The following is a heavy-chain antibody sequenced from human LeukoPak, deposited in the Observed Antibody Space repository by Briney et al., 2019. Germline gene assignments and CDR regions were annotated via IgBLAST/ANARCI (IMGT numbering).Heavy chain of an antibody. CDR1: GYTFTTFG. D-gene: IGHD3-22*01. J-gene: IGHJ4*02. CDR3: ARTPNPVGNYYDSSGYYYFDY. CDR2: VNSYNGKT. V-gene: IGHV1-18*01. Sequence: SVKVTLKSSGYTFTTFGISGVRQAPGQGLAGMGLVNSYNGKTNTKYAQMLQGRVTMTTDTSTSKAYMELRSLRSDDTAVYYCARTPNPVGNYYDSSGYYYFDYWGQGTLVTVSS.